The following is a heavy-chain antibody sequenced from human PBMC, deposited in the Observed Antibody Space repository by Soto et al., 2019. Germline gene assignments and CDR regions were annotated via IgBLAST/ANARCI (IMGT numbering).Heavy chain of an antibody. V-gene: IGHV4-34*01. J-gene: IGHJ5*02. Sequence: SETLSLTCAVYGGSFSGYYWSWIRQPPGKGLEWIGEINHSGSTNYNPSLKSRVTISVDTSKNQFSLKLSSVTAADTAVYYCARSSGWYKIFCFGPWGQGTLVTLSS. CDR3: ARSSGWYKIFCFGP. CDR1: GGSFSGYY. D-gene: IGHD6-19*01. CDR2: INHSGST.